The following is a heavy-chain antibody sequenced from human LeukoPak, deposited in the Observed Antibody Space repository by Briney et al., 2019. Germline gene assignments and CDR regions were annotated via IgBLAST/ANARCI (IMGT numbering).Heavy chain of an antibody. CDR2: ISAYNGNT. Sequence: ASVKVSCTASGYSFTSYGISWVRQAPGQGLEWMGWISAYNGNTNYAQNFRGRVTMTTDTSTSTAYMELRSLRSDDTAVYYCARDMVRGVIMPRDFDYWGQGTLVTVSS. CDR1: GYSFTSYG. CDR3: ARDMVRGVIMPRDFDY. J-gene: IGHJ4*02. D-gene: IGHD3-10*01. V-gene: IGHV1-18*01.